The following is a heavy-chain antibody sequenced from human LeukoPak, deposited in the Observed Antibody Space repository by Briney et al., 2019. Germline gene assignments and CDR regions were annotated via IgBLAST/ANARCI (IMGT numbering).Heavy chain of an antibody. CDR1: GGSISSYY. CDR2: IYYSGST. V-gene: IGHV4-59*08. D-gene: IGHD6-19*01. CDR3: ARRSSGWYQNYFDH. Sequence: PSETLSLTCTVSGGSISSYYWSWIRQPPGKGLEWIGYIYYSGSTNYNPSLKSRVTISVDTSKNQFSLKLSSVTAADTAVYYCARRSSGWYQNYFDHWGQGTLVTVSS. J-gene: IGHJ4*02.